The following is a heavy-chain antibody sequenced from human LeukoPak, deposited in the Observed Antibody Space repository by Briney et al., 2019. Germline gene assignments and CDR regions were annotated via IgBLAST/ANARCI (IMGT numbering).Heavy chain of an antibody. V-gene: IGHV4-34*01. CDR3: ARALHYDILTGYLSGMDV. CDR1: GGSFSGYY. D-gene: IGHD3-9*01. CDR2: INHSGST. Sequence: PSETLSLTCAVYGGSFSGYYWSWIRQPPGKGLEWIGEINHSGSTNYNPSLKSRVTISVDTSKNQFSLKLSPVTAADTAVYYCARALHYDILTGYLSGMDVWGQGTTVTVSS. J-gene: IGHJ6*02.